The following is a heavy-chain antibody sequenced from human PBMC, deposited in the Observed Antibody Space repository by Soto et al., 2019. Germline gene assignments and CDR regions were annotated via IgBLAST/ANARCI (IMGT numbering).Heavy chain of an antibody. J-gene: IGHJ6*03. CDR2: INHSGRP. CDR3: ARGSRRLYNWNFLPVYYYMDV. D-gene: IGHD1-7*01. CDR1: GGSFSGYY. V-gene: IGHV4-34*01. Sequence: SETLSLTCAVYGGSFSGYYWSWIRQPPGKGLEWIGEINHSGRPNYNPSLKGRVTISVDTSKNQFSLKLSSVTAADTAVYYCARGSRRLYNWNFLPVYYYMDVWGKGTTVTVSS.